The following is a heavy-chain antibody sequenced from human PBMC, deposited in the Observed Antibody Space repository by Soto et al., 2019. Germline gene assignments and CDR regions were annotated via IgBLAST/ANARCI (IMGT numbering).Heavy chain of an antibody. CDR3: AASIFYYGMDV. Sequence: PGASLKISCKGSGYTFTNYWIGWVRQMPGKGPEWMGIIYPGDSDTKYNPSFQGQVTISADKSITTSYLQWCSLKASDTAIYYCAASIFYYGMDVWGQGTTVTVS. CDR1: GYTFTNYW. CDR2: IYPGDSDT. J-gene: IGHJ6*02. V-gene: IGHV5-51*01.